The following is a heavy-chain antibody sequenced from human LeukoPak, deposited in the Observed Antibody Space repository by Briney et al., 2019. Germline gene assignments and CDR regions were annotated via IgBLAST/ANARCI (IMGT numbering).Heavy chain of an antibody. V-gene: IGHV1-18*01. CDR3: ARDIAVAGPRSFDY. CDR1: GYTVTSYG. Sequence: GASVKVSCKASGYTVTSYGISWVRQAPGQGLEWRGWISAYNGNTNYAQKLQGRVTMTTDTSTSTAYMELRSLRSDDTAVYYCARDIAVAGPRSFDYWGQGTLVTVSS. CDR2: ISAYNGNT. D-gene: IGHD6-19*01. J-gene: IGHJ4*02.